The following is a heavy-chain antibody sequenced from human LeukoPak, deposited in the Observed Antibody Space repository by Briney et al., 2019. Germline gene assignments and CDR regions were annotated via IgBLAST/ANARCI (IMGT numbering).Heavy chain of an antibody. CDR3: ARADQRLYTRGWTYYLDY. Sequence: ASVKVSCKATGYTFTSYGISLVRQAPGQGVEWMGRISAYNGNTNYAQKLQGRVTMTTDTSTSTAYMELRSLRSDDTAVYYCARADQRLYTRGWTYYLDYWGLRTLVTVSS. V-gene: IGHV1-18*01. CDR1: GYTFTSYG. J-gene: IGHJ4*02. D-gene: IGHD6-19*01. CDR2: ISAYNGNT.